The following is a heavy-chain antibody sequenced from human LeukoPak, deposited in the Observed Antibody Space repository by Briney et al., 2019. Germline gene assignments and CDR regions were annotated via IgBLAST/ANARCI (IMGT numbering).Heavy chain of an antibody. CDR2: IHYIGNT. CDR1: GGSISSGAYY. V-gene: IGHV4-39*01. D-gene: IGHD1-1*01. CDR3: ARLLYNWNGIDY. J-gene: IGHJ4*02. Sequence: PSETLSLTCTVSGGSISSGAYYWGWIRQSPGKGLEWIGTIHYIGNTYYNPSLQSRVTISVDTSKNQFSLKLTSVTAADTAVFYCARLLYNWNGIDYWGQGTLVTVSS.